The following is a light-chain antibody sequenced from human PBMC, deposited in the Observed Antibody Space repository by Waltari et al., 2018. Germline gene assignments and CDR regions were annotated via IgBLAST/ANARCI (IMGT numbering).Light chain of an antibody. J-gene: IGLJ1*01. V-gene: IGLV1-40*01. CDR2: ANN. Sequence: QSVLTQPPSVSGAPGQRVTISCTGSSSDIGSGDHVLWYQQLPGPAPKLLIYANNNRHSGVPHRLYASKTGTSTSLAISGLQAEDEADYYCQSHDSSLRAYVFGTGTKVTVL. CDR1: SSDIGSGDH. CDR3: QSHDSSLRAYV.